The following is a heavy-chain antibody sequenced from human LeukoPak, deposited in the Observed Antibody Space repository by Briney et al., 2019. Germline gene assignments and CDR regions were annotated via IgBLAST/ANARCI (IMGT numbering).Heavy chain of an antibody. CDR2: IYPGDSDT. CDR1: GYTFTTYW. J-gene: IGHJ3*02. V-gene: IGHV5-51*01. CDR3: ARPCSGGSCYSSYDAFDI. D-gene: IGHD2-15*01. Sequence: GESLKISCKGSGYTFTTYWIAWVRQKPGKGLEWMGSIYPGDSDTKYSPSFQGQVTISADKSISTAYLQWTSLKASDTAIYYCARPCSGGSCYSSYDAFDIWGQGTMVTVSS.